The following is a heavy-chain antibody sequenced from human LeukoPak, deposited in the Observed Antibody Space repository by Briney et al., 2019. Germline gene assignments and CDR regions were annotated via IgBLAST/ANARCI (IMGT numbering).Heavy chain of an antibody. CDR3: ARDFWYLDTAMVRDPEVDY. CDR1: GFTFSSYS. V-gene: IGHV3-48*02. CDR2: ISSSSSTI. D-gene: IGHD5-18*01. J-gene: IGHJ4*02. Sequence: GGSLSLSCAASGFTFSSYSMKWVRQAPGKGLEWVSYISSSSSTIYYADSVKGRFTISRDNAKNSLYLQMNSLRDEDTAVYYCARDFWYLDTAMVRDPEVDYWGQGTLVTVSS.